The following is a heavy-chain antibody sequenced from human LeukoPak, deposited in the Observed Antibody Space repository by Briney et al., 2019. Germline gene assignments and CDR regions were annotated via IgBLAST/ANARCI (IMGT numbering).Heavy chain of an antibody. J-gene: IGHJ4*02. CDR1: EFTFSRYS. Sequence: GGSLRLSCAASEFTFSRYSMNWVRQAPGKGLEWVSSISTSSSYMFYAASVKGRFTISRDNAKNSLYLQMNSLRADDTAVYYWARATDYSSGFDYWGQGTLVTVSS. V-gene: IGHV3-21*01. CDR3: ARATDYSSGFDY. CDR2: ISTSSSYM. D-gene: IGHD6-19*01.